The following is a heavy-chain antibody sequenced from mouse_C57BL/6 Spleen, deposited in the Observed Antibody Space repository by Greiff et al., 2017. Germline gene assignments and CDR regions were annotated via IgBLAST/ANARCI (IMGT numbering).Heavy chain of an antibody. CDR3: ARDPVLITTLGGFDY. CDR1: GFTFSSYA. J-gene: IGHJ2*01. D-gene: IGHD1-1*01. Sequence: EVHLVESGGGLVKPGGSLKLSCAASGFTFSSYAMSWVRQTPEKRLEWVATISDGGSYTYYPDNVKGRFTISRDNAKNNLYLQMSHLKSEDTAMYYCARDPVLITTLGGFDYWGQGTTLTVSS. V-gene: IGHV5-4*01. CDR2: ISDGGSYT.